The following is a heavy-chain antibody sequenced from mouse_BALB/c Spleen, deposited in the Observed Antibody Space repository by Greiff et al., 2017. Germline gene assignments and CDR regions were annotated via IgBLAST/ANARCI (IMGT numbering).Heavy chain of an antibody. J-gene: IGHJ4*01. CDR3: TRGTTRGAMDY. Sequence: EVQLQQSGTVLARPGASVKMSCKASGYSFTSYWMHWVKQRPGQGLEWIGAIYPGNSDTSYNQKFKGKAKLTAVTSASTAYMELSSLTNEDSAVYYCTRGTTRGAMDYWGQGTSVTVSS. CDR1: GYSFTSYW. V-gene: IGHV1-5*01. CDR2: IYPGNSDT. D-gene: IGHD1-1*01.